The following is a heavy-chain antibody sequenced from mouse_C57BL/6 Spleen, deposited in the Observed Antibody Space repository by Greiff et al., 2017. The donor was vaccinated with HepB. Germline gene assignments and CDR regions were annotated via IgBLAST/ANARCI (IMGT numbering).Heavy chain of an antibody. V-gene: IGHV2-5*01. J-gene: IGHJ4*01. CDR2: IWRGGST. CDR1: GFSLTSYG. CDR3: AKLGDTTVDGYAMDY. D-gene: IGHD1-1*01. Sequence: QVQLQQSGPGLVQPSQSLSITCTVSGFSLTSYGVHWVRQSPGKGLEWLGVIWRGGSTDYNAAFMSRLSITKDNSKSQVFFKLNSLQADDTAIYYCAKLGDTTVDGYAMDYWGQGTSVTVSS.